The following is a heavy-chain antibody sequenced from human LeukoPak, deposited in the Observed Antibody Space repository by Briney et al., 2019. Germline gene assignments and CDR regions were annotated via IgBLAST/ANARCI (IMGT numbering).Heavy chain of an antibody. D-gene: IGHD5-12*01. CDR2: IIPIFGTA. J-gene: IGHJ4*02. Sequence: ASVKVSCKASGGTFSSYAISWVRQAPGQGLEWTGGIIPIFGTANYAQKFQGRVTITADESTSTAYMELSSLRSEDTAVYYCARDAGIVATANWGQGTLVTVSS. V-gene: IGHV1-69*13. CDR1: GGTFSSYA. CDR3: ARDAGIVATAN.